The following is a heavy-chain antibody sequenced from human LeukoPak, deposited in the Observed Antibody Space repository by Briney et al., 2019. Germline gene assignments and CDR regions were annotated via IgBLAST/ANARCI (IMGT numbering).Heavy chain of an antibody. CDR3: SRDHWDLSDSSPTDY. CDR1: GGSFSGHY. CDR2: INHRGST. J-gene: IGHJ4*01. Sequence: SETLSLTCAVYGGSFSGHYWTWIRQPPGKGLEWIGEINHRGSTNDNPSLKSRVTMSVDTSKNQFSLKLTSVTAADTARYFCSRDHWDLSDSSPTDYWGQGVLVTVS. D-gene: IGHD7-27*01. V-gene: IGHV4-34*01.